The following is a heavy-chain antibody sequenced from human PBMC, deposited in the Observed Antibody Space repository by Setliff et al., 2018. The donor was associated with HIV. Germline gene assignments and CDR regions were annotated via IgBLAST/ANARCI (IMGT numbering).Heavy chain of an antibody. D-gene: IGHD2-15*01. Sequence: SETLSLTCSVSGGSISSGGYSWSWIRQPPGKGLEWIGYIYHSGSTSYNPSLKSRVTISVDRYKNQFYLKLSSVTAADTATYFCARLGRAIDDGGSSLRLDFWGQGMLVTVSS. CDR2: IYHSGST. V-gene: IGHV4-30-2*01. CDR3: ARLGRAIDDGGSSLRLDF. CDR1: GGSISSGGYS. J-gene: IGHJ4*02.